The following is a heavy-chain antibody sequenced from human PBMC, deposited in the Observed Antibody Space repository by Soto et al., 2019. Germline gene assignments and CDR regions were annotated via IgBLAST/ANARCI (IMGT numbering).Heavy chain of an antibody. D-gene: IGHD2-8*01. CDR2: IFSSDDS. Sequence: QVTLMESGPVLVKPTETLTLTCTVSGFSLTNTRMGVSWIRQTPGKALEWVAHIFSSDDSSFSPSLSNRLTISRDSAKGQVVLFMTNMHPMDTATYYCARIEKMDRAFDTWGQRIMVTVSS. V-gene: IGHV2-26*01. J-gene: IGHJ3*02. CDR3: ARIEKMDRAFDT. CDR1: GFSLTNTRMG.